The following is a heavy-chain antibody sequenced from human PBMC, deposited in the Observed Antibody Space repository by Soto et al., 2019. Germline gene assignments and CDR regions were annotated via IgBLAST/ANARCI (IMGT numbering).Heavy chain of an antibody. J-gene: IGHJ4*02. CDR3: AREGLCTNGVCYTGTTFDS. CDR2: INPNSGGT. CDR1: GYTFTGYY. Sequence: ASVKVSCKASGYTFTGYYMHWVRQAPGQGLERMGWINPNSGGTNYAQKFQGWGTMTRDTSISTAYMELSRLRSDDPAVYSCAREGLCTNGVCYTGTTFDSRGRGPLGTVSS. D-gene: IGHD2-8*01. V-gene: IGHV1-2*04.